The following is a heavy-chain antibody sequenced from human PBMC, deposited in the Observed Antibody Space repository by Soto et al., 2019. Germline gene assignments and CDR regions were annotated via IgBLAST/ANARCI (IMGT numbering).Heavy chain of an antibody. V-gene: IGHV1-18*04. D-gene: IGHD2-15*01. Sequence: QVQLVQSGVEVKKPGASVKVSCKASGYTFISHGISWVRQAPGQGLEWMGWISGKNGNTNYAQKLQGRVTLTTDTSTSTAYMELRSLRSDATAVYCRARVSSSIVVVPDYGMDVWGQGATVTVSS. CDR2: ISGKNGNT. J-gene: IGHJ6*02. CDR3: ARVSSSIVVVPDYGMDV. CDR1: GYTFISHG.